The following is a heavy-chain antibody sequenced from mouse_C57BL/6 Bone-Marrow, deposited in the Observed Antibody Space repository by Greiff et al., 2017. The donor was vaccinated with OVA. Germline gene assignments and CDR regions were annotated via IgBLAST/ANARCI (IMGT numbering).Heavy chain of an antibody. D-gene: IGHD1-1*01. CDR1: GFTFSDYG. CDR3: ARQRYGSSWYFDV. J-gene: IGHJ1*03. CDR2: ISNLAYSI. V-gene: IGHV5-15*04. Sequence: EVKLVESGGGLVQPGGSLKLSCAASGFTFSDYGMAWVRQAPRKGPEWVAFISNLAYSIYYADTVTGRFTISRENAKNTLYLVMSSLRSEDTAMYYCARQRYGSSWYFDVWGTGTTVTVSS.